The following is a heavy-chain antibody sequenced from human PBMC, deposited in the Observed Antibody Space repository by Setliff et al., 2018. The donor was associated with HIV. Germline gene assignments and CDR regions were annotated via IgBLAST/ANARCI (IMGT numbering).Heavy chain of an antibody. D-gene: IGHD3-22*01. Sequence: SETLSLTCTVSGGPISSHYWSWIRQPPGKGLEWIGYIYYSGSTNYNPPLKSRVTMSVDTSKNQFSLKLSSVTAADTAVYYCASTYYYDSLHFHHWGQGTLVTVSS. J-gene: IGHJ1*01. V-gene: IGHV4-59*11. CDR3: ASTYYYDSLHFHH. CDR1: GGPISSHY. CDR2: IYYSGST.